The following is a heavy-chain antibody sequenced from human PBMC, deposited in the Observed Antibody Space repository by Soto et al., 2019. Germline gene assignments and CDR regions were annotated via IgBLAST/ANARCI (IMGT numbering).Heavy chain of an antibody. Sequence: GGSLRLSCAASGFTFSHYLTTWVRQAPGKGLEWVAKIKQDGTETYYVDSVKGRFTISRDNAKNSLYLQMNSLRVEDTAVYYCARDLNSYGMDVWGQGTTVTVSS. J-gene: IGHJ6*02. V-gene: IGHV3-7*03. CDR2: IKQDGTET. CDR1: GFTFSHYL. CDR3: ARDLNSYGMDV.